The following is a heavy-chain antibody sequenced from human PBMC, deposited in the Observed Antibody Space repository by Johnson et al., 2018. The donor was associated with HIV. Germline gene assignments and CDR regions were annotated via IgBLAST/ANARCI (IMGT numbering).Heavy chain of an antibody. V-gene: IGHV3-30*02. CDR2: IRYDGSNK. J-gene: IGHJ3*02. CDR1: GFTFSSYG. D-gene: IGHD1-1*01. CDR3: AKVGGTTIFRDAFDI. Sequence: QMLLVESGGGLVQPGRSLKLSCAASGFTFSSYGMHWVRQAPGKGLEWVAFIRYDGSNKYYADSVKGRFTISRDNSKNTLYLQMNSLRAEDTAVYYCAKVGGTTIFRDAFDIWGQGTMVTGSS.